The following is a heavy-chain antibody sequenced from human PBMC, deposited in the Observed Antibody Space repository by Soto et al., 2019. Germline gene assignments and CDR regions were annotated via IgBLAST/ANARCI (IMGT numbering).Heavy chain of an antibody. J-gene: IGHJ5*02. CDR1: GGSISXGGYS. Sequence: SETLSLTXAVSGGSISXGGYSWSWIRQPPGKGLELIGYIYHSGSTYYNPSLKSRVTISVHRSKNQFSLKLSSVTAADTAVYYCARGRDGFNWFDPWGQGTLVTVS. V-gene: IGHV4-30-2*01. D-gene: IGHD5-12*01. CDR2: IYHSGST. CDR3: ARGRDGFNWFDP.